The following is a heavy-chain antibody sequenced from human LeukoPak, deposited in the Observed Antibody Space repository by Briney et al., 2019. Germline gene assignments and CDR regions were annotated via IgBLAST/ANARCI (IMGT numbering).Heavy chain of an antibody. CDR1: GYTFTSYG. D-gene: IGHD6-19*01. Sequence: ASVKVSCKASGYTFTSYGISWVRQAPRQGLEWMGWISTNNDNTLYAQNLQGRVTMTTDTSTSTAYMELRSLRSDDTAVYYCARDRGSIAVAGVWGQGTLVTVSS. CDR2: ISTNNDNT. V-gene: IGHV1-18*01. CDR3: ARDRGSIAVAGV. J-gene: IGHJ4*02.